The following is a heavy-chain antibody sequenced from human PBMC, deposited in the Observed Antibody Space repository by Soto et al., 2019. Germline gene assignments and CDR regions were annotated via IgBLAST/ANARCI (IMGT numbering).Heavy chain of an antibody. Sequence: LRLSCAASGFTFSSYGMHWVRQAPGKGLEWVAVIWYDGSNKYYADSVKGRFTISRDNSKNTLYLQMNSLRAEDTAVYYCAREPGVRIAAAGTIYYYYGMDVWGQGTTVTVSS. J-gene: IGHJ6*02. V-gene: IGHV3-33*01. CDR2: IWYDGSNK. D-gene: IGHD6-13*01. CDR3: AREPGVRIAAAGTIYYYYGMDV. CDR1: GFTFSSYG.